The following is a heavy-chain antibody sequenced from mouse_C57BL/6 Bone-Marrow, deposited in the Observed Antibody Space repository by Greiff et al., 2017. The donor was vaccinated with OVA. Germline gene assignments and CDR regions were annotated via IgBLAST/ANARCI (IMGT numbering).Heavy chain of an antibody. CDR2: LWRGGST. J-gene: IGHJ4*01. V-gene: IGHV2-5*01. CDR3: AKKTRYGYDNYAMDY. D-gene: IGHD2-2*01. Sequence: VQLQQSGPGLVQPSQSLSITCTVSGFSLTSYGVHWVRQSPGKGLEWLGVLWRGGSTDYNAAFMSRLSITKDNSKSQVFFKMNSLQADDTAIYYCAKKTRYGYDNYAMDYWRQGASVTVSS. CDR1: GFSLTSYG.